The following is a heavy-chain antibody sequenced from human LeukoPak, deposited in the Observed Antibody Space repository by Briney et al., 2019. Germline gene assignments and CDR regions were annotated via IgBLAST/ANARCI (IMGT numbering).Heavy chain of an antibody. CDR3: ARRLIGGFNPGAY. V-gene: IGHV4-4*02. CDR2: IHRSGST. CDR1: LDSTTSNF. Sequence: SETLSLTCTVSLDSTTSNFWSWVRQPPGKGLEWIGEIHRSGSTNYNPSLQRRVTISIDRPKNQIALELSSVTAANRAVYYCARRLIGGFNPGAYWGQGTLVTVSS. J-gene: IGHJ4*02. D-gene: IGHD1-14*01.